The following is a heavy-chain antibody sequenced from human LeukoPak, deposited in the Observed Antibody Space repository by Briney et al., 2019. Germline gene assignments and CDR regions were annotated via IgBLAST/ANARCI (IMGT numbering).Heavy chain of an antibody. V-gene: IGHV3-53*01. CDR1: GFTISSNY. CDR2: IYTGGST. CDR3: ARDGTAMIQAFDI. D-gene: IGHD5-18*01. J-gene: IGHJ3*02. Sequence: GGSLRLSCAASGFTISSNYMTWDRQAPGKGLEWVSTIYTGGSTYYADSVKGRFTISRDNSKNTLYLQMNSLRAEDTAVYYCARDGTAMIQAFDIWGQGTMVSVSS.